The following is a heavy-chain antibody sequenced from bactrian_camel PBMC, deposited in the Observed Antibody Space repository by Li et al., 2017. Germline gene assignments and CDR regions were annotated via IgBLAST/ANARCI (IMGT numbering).Heavy chain of an antibody. CDR2: ITSLPSLFRAA. CDR3: AASASFILTPRFYRFESSDYPY. V-gene: IGHV3S6*01. D-gene: IGHD4*01. Sequence: VQLVESGGGSVQAGGSLRLSCASSGSIYDTMCMGWVRQAPGKEVEWVAGITSLPSLFRAASYADSVKGRFTISKDNAGNSLFLHMTNLKPEDTAMYYCAASASFILTPRFYRFESSDYPYRGQGTQVTVS. CDR1: GSIYDTMC. J-gene: IGHJ4*01.